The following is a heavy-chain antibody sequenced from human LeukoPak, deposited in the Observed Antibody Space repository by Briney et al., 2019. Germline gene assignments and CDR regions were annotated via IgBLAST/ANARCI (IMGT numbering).Heavy chain of an antibody. CDR1: GGTFSSYA. J-gene: IGHJ4*02. CDR2: IIPIFGTA. CDR3: ARDMTTVTSCFGY. Sequence: ASVKVSCKASGGTFSSYAISWARQAPGQGLEWMGGIIPIFGTANYAQKFQGRVTITADESTSTAYMELSSLRSEDTAVYYCARDMTTVTSCFGYWGQGTLVTVSS. D-gene: IGHD4-17*01. V-gene: IGHV1-69*13.